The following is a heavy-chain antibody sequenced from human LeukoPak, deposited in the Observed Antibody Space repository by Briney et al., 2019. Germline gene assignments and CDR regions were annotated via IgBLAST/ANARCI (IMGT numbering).Heavy chain of an antibody. J-gene: IGHJ4*02. CDR3: TRENYVPDS. CDR2: ISNGGSAT. CDR1: GGSISSGDYY. V-gene: IGHV3-7*03. Sequence: PSETLSLTCTVSGGSISSGDYYWSWVRQTPGKGLEWVASISNGGSATYYVDSVRGRFTISRDDAKNSLFLQMNGLRADDTAVYYCTRENYVPDSWGQGTLVTVSS. D-gene: IGHD3-10*02.